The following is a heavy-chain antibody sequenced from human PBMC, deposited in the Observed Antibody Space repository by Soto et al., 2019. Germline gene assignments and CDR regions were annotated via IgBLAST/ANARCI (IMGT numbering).Heavy chain of an antibody. Sequence: QVQLVQSGAEVKKPGASVKVSCKASGYTFTTKFIHWVRQAPGQGLEWMGFINPSAGSAIYAQNSQXRXTXTXXTSTRPGYMALSSLRSDDTAVYYCARLAIFRGFAYWGQATLVTVSS. D-gene: IGHD3-3*01. V-gene: IGHV1-46*01. CDR2: INPSAGSA. J-gene: IGHJ4*02. CDR1: GYTFTTKF. CDR3: ARLAIFRGFAY.